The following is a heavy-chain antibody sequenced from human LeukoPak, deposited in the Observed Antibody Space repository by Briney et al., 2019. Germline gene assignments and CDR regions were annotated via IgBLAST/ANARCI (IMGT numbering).Heavy chain of an antibody. J-gene: IGHJ3*02. CDR1: GFTFNTYE. CDR2: ISSTGGTI. Sequence: PGGSLRLSCAASGFTFNTYEMSWVRQAPGKGLEWVSYISSTGGTIYYADSMRGRFIISRDNAKNSLYLQMNSLRAEDTAVYYCATRKGALYSEFAFDMWGQGTMVTVSS. D-gene: IGHD2-21*01. CDR3: ATRKGALYSEFAFDM. V-gene: IGHV3-48*03.